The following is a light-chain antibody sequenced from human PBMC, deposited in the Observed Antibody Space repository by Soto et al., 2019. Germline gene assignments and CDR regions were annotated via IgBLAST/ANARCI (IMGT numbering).Light chain of an antibody. CDR1: SSDVGGRDF. V-gene: IGLV2-14*03. CDR3: SSYTNTATVV. Sequence: HSVLTQVASVSGSPGQSITISCTGTSSDVGGRDFVSWYQQHPGKAPKLIIYNVNYRPSGVSDRFSGSKSGNTASLTISGLQADDEADYYCSSYTNTATVVFGGGTKLTVL. J-gene: IGLJ3*02. CDR2: NVN.